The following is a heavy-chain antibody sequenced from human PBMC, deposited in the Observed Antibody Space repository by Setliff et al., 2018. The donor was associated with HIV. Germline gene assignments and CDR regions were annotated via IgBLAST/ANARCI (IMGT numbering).Heavy chain of an antibody. J-gene: IGHJ4*02. V-gene: IGHV3-30*02. D-gene: IGHD6-19*01. CDR1: GFSIENFD. CDR2: LWRDEVGE. Sequence: PGGSLRLSCTVVGFSIENFDMHWIRQAPGKGLEWVSLLWRDEVGEYYADSVKGRFTISRDNSKNTLYLQMNSLRAEDTAVYYCATRSSYSSDWHEYYFDFWGQGALVTSPQ. CDR3: ATRSSYSSDWHEYYFDF.